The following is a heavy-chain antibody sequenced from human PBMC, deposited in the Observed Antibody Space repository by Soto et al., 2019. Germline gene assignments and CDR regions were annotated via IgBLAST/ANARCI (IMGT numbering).Heavy chain of an antibody. Sequence: GALRLSCAASGFTFSSYAMNWVRQAPGKGLEWVSAISGSGGSTYYADSVKGRFTISRDNAKNSLYLQMNSLRDEDTAVYYCARYNGWCDAFDIWGQGTMVTVSS. CDR3: ARYNGWCDAFDI. CDR2: ISGSGGST. J-gene: IGHJ3*02. V-gene: IGHV3-23*01. D-gene: IGHD6-19*01. CDR1: GFTFSSYA.